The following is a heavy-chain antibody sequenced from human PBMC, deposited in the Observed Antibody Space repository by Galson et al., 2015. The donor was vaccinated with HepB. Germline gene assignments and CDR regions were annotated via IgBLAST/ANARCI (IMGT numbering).Heavy chain of an antibody. CDR2: IYYSGST. J-gene: IGHJ4*02. Sequence: TLSLTCTVSGGSISSYYWSWIRQPPGKGLEWIGYIYYSGSTNYNPSLKSRVTISVDTSKNQFSLKLSSVTAADTAVYYCARGLTVTTKDYFDYWGQGTLVTVSS. D-gene: IGHD4-17*01. CDR1: GGSISSYY. CDR3: ARGLTVTTKDYFDY. V-gene: IGHV4-59*12.